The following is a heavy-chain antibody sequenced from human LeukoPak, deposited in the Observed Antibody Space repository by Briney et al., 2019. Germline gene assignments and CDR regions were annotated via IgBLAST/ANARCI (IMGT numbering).Heavy chain of an antibody. CDR1: GASSSAYP. CDR2: INHSGST. Sequence: SEPLYFTCAVYGASSSAYPCSWIPQPPAKGREWIREINHSGSTNYNPTPKSPVPISVDTSKNQSSLPLSPVTAAPTAVYYRARAAHRRPAEYFPHWGQRTLVTVSP. J-gene: IGHJ1*01. CDR3: ARAAHRRPAEYFPH. V-gene: IGHV4-34*01.